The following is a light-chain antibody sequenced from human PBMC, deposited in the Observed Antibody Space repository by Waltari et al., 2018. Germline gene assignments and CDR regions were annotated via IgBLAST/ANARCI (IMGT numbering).Light chain of an antibody. J-gene: IGLJ3*02. CDR1: NIGSKP. CDR3: QVWDSSSDHWV. Sequence: SYVLTHPPSVPVAPGKTATITCRGVNIGSKPLHWYRQQPGQAPELVLYYDGHRPSGIPERFSGSNSGSTATLTISRVEAGEEADYYCQVWDSSSDHWVFGGGTKLTVL. V-gene: IGLV3-21*04. CDR2: YDG.